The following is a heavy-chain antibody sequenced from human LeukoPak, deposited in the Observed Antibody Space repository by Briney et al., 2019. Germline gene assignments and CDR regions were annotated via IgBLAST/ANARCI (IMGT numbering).Heavy chain of an antibody. CDR1: GFRFSNYE. J-gene: IGHJ4*02. CDR2: ISSSTRAI. D-gene: IGHD5-18*01. CDR3: AREGYHFDF. Sequence: GGLLRLSCAASGFRFSNYEMNWVRQAPGKGLEWVSYISSSTRAIFYADSVKGRFTISRDNAKNSMFLQMSSLRAEDTAVYYCAREGYHFDFWGQGTLVTDST. V-gene: IGHV3-48*03.